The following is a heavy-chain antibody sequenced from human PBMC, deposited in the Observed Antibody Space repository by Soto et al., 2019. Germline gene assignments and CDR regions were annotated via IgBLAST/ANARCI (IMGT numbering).Heavy chain of an antibody. D-gene: IGHD6-13*01. CDR2: IYYSGST. Sequence: QVQLQESGPGLVKPSETLSLTCTVSGDSISNYYWSWIRQPPGKGLEWIGYIYYSGSTNYNPSLKSRVPIAVATSKNHFSLKLSSETAADTAVYYCARHLWVGSSWYLGAFGIWGQGTMVTVSS. V-gene: IGHV4-59*08. CDR1: GDSISNYY. J-gene: IGHJ3*02. CDR3: ARHLWVGSSWYLGAFGI.